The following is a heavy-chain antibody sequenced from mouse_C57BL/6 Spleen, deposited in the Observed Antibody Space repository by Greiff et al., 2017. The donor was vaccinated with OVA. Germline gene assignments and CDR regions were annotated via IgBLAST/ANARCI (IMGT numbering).Heavy chain of an antibody. D-gene: IGHD2-1*01. J-gene: IGHJ2*01. CDR3: TSRGNGNLDY. Sequence: QVQLQQSGAELVRPGASVTLSCKASGYTFTDYEMHWVKQTPVHGLEWIGAIDPETGGTAYNQKFKGKAILTADNSSSTSYMELRSLTSADSAVYYCTSRGNGNLDYWGPGTTLTVSS. CDR2: IDPETGGT. V-gene: IGHV1-15*01. CDR1: GYTFTDYE.